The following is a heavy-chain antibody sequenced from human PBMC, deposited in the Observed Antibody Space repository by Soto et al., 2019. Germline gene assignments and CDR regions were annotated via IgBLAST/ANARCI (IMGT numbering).Heavy chain of an antibody. D-gene: IGHD1-1*01. J-gene: IGHJ6*02. CDR3: ARVLFTRNVKYGMDV. Sequence: QVQLVESGGGVVQPGRSLRLSCAASGFTFSSYAMHWVRQAPGKGLEWVAVISYDGSNKYYADSVKGRFTISRDNSKNTLYLQMNSLRAEDTDVYYCARVLFTRNVKYGMDVWGQGTTVTVSS. CDR2: ISYDGSNK. V-gene: IGHV3-30-3*01. CDR1: GFTFSSYA.